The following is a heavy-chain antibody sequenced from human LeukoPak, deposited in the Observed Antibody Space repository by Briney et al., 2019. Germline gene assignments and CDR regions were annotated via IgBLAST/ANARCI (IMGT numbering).Heavy chain of an antibody. V-gene: IGHV3-30-3*01. D-gene: IGHD2-8*02. Sequence: GGSLRLSCAASGFTFNTYAMHWVRQAPGKGLEWVAVMSHDGDNKYYADSVKGRFTISRDNSKNTLYLQMNSLRAEDTAVYYCARQNWWAFDIWGQGTMVTVSS. CDR1: GFTFNTYA. CDR3: ARQNWWAFDI. CDR2: MSHDGDNK. J-gene: IGHJ3*02.